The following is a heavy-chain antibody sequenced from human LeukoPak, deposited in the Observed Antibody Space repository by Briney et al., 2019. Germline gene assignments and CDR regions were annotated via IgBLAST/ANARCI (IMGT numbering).Heavy chain of an antibody. CDR1: GGTFSSYA. CDR3: ARYEQWPAYFDY. D-gene: IGHD6-19*01. V-gene: IGHV1-69*13. Sequence: ASVTVSCTASGGTFSSYAISWVRQAPGQGLEWMGGIIPIFGTANYAQKFQGRVTITADESTSTAYMELSSLRSEDTAVYYCARYEQWPAYFDYWGQGTLVIVSS. J-gene: IGHJ4*02. CDR2: IIPIFGTA.